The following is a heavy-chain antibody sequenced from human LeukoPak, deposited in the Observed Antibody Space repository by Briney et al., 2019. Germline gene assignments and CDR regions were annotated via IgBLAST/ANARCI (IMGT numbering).Heavy chain of an antibody. Sequence: PSETLSLTCTVSGGSISSSSYYWGWIRQPPGKGLEWIGSIYYSGSTYYNPSLKSRVTISVDTSKNQFSLKLSSVTAADTAVYYCASVRQDYFDYWGQGTLVTVSS. CDR3: ASVRQDYFDY. V-gene: IGHV4-39*01. J-gene: IGHJ4*02. CDR2: IYYSGST. CDR1: GGSISSSSYY.